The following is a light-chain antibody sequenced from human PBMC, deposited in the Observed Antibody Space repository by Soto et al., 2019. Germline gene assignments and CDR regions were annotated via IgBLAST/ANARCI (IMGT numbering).Light chain of an antibody. CDR1: QSVTNNY. Sequence: EIVLTQSPGTLSLSPGERAALSCRASQSVTNNYLAWYQQKPGQAPRLLIYCASSRATGIPERCSGSGAGTDFAVTISGLGPEDCAVYYCQQYGSSQYTFGQGTKRELK. CDR2: CAS. V-gene: IGKV3-20*01. J-gene: IGKJ2*01. CDR3: QQYGSSQYT.